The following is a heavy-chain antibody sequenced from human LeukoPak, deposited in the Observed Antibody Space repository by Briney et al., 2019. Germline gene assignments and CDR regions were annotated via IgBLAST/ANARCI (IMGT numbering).Heavy chain of an antibody. D-gene: IGHD6-13*01. CDR3: AIQQQLGRVGDY. CDR1: GYTLTELS. V-gene: IGHV1-24*01. J-gene: IGHJ4*02. CDR2: FDPEDGET. Sequence: ASVKVSCKVSGYTLTELSMHWVRQAPGKGLEWMGGFDPEDGETIYAQKFQGRVTITRDTSASTAYIELSSLRSEDTAIYYCAIQQQLGRVGDYWGQGTLVTVSS.